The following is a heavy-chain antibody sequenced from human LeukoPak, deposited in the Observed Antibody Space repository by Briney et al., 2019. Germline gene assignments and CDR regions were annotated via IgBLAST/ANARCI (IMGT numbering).Heavy chain of an antibody. V-gene: IGHV4-61*01. Sequence: SETLSLTCTASGGSVSSGSYYWSWIRQPPGKGLEWIGYIYYSGSTNYNPSLKSRVTISVDTSKNQFSLKLSSVTAADTAVYYCARKIAVAGGGFDPWGQGTLVTVSS. CDR2: IYYSGST. J-gene: IGHJ5*02. CDR1: GGSVSSGSYY. D-gene: IGHD6-19*01. CDR3: ARKIAVAGGGFDP.